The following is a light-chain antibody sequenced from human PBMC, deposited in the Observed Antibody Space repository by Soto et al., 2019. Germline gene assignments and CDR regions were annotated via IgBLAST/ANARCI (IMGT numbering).Light chain of an antibody. V-gene: IGKV3-20*01. CDR1: QSVSSSY. Sequence: EIVLTQSPGTLSLSPGERATLSCRASQSVSSSYLAWYQQNPGQAPRLLIDGASSRATGIPDRFCGSGSGTDFTLTISRLEPEDFAVYYCQQYGSSPLTFGGGTKVEIK. CDR3: QQYGSSPLT. CDR2: GAS. J-gene: IGKJ4*01.